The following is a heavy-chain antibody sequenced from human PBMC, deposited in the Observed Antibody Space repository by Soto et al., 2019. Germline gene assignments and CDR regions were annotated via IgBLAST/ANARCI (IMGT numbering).Heavy chain of an antibody. CDR2: IYYSGST. CDR3: ARTHDYGDYEIDY. V-gene: IGHV4-59*12. Sequence: SETLSLTCTVSGGSISSYYWSWIRQPPGKGLEWIGYIYYSGSTNYNPSLKSRVTISVDTSKNQFSLKLSSVTAADTAVYYCARTHDYGDYEIDYWGQGTLVTVSS. CDR1: GGSISSYY. D-gene: IGHD4-17*01. J-gene: IGHJ4*02.